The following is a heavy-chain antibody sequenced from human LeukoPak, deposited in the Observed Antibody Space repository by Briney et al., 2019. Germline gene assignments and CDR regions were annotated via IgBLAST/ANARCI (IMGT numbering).Heavy chain of an antibody. D-gene: IGHD1-14*01. Sequence: PGGSLRLSCAASGFTFSSNLMHWVRQAPGKGLEWVSLISGDGGYSYYADSVKGRFTISRDNSKNSLYLQMNSLRTEDTALYYCAKDRDSTGDYWGQGTLVTVSS. CDR1: GFTFSSNL. V-gene: IGHV3-43*02. CDR2: ISGDGGYS. J-gene: IGHJ4*02. CDR3: AKDRDSTGDY.